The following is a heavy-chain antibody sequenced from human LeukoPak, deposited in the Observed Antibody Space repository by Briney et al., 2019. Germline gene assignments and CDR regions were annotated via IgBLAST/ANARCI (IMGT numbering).Heavy chain of an antibody. J-gene: IGHJ4*02. CDR2: ISGSGNYP. Sequence: GGSLRLSCTASGFTFSNYAMNWVRQAPGKGLEWVSSISGSGNYPNYADSVKGRFTISRDNSKNTLYLQMNSLRAEDTALYSCARRCEWLGDWGQGTLVTVSS. V-gene: IGHV3-23*01. D-gene: IGHD3-3*01. CDR3: ARRCEWLGD. CDR1: GFTFSNYA.